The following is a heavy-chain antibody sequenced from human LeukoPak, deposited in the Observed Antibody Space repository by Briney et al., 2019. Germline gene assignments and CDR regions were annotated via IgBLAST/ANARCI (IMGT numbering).Heavy chain of an antibody. CDR2: IRSETDGGTT. Sequence: GGTLRLSCAASGFTFSNAWMNWVRQTPGKGLKWVGHIRSETDGGTTDYAAPVRGRFSISRDDSKSTLYLQMNSLKTEDTAVYYCTTATFHWGQGNLVTVPS. V-gene: IGHV3-15*01. J-gene: IGHJ1*01. D-gene: IGHD2/OR15-2a*01. CDR1: GFTFSNAW. CDR3: TTATFH.